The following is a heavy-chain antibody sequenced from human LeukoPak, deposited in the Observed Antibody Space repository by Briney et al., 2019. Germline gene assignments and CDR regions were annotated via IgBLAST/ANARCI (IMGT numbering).Heavy chain of an antibody. CDR1: GFTFSSYG. CDR2: ISYDGSNK. Sequence: QTGGSLRLSCAASGFTFSSYGMHWVRQAPGKGLEWVAVISYDGSNKYYADSVKGRFTISRDNSKNTLYLQMNSLRAEDTAVYYCAKVQAHWVYSGYNDYWGQGTLVTVSS. J-gene: IGHJ4*02. V-gene: IGHV3-30*18. CDR3: AKVQAHWVYSGYNDY. D-gene: IGHD3-22*01.